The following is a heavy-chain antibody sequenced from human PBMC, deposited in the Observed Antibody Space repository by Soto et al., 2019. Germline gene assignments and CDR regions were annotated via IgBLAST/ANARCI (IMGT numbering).Heavy chain of an antibody. CDR3: AREAVCGSTGLDY. CDR2: VNAYNGNT. CDR1: GYTFTSYG. V-gene: IGHV1-18*01. D-gene: IGHD6-19*01. J-gene: IGHJ4*02. Sequence: QVQLVQSGAEVKKPGASVKVSCKASGYTFTSYGISWVRQAPGQGLEWMGWVNAYNGNTNYAQKFQGRVTTITATSTSTDYMERRSLRTDDTGVYYGAREAVCGSTGLDYWGPGTLITVDS.